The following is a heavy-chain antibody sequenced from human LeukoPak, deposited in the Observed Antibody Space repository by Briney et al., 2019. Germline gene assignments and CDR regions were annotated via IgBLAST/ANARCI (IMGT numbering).Heavy chain of an antibody. CDR3: ARESRSWYGGYIDY. D-gene: IGHD3-22*01. CDR2: IYTSGST. CDR1: SGTISSYY. Sequence: SETLSLTCTVSSGTISSYYWSWMRQPAGKGLEWIGRIYTSGSTNYNTSLKSRITMSVDTSKNQFSLKLSSVTAADTAVYYCARESRSWYGGYIDYWGQGTLVTVSS. V-gene: IGHV4-4*07. J-gene: IGHJ4*02.